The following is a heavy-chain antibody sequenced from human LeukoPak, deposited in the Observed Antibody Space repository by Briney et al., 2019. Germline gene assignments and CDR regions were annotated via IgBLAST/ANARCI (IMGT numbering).Heavy chain of an antibody. CDR1: GGSISSYY. V-gene: IGHV4-4*07. J-gene: IGHJ4*02. D-gene: IGHD3-22*01. Sequence: PSETLSLTCTVSGGSISSYYWSWIRQPAGQGLEWIGRIYTSGSTNYNPSLQSRVSMSVDTSKNQFSLKLSSVTAADTAVYYCARERYYYYDSCGYGYFDYWGQGTLVTV. CDR2: IYTSGST. CDR3: ARERYYYYDSCGYGYFDY.